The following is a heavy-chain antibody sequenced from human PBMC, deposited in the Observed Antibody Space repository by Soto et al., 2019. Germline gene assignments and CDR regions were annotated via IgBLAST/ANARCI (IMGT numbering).Heavy chain of an antibody. CDR3: ARWGTTGGFDL. J-gene: IGHJ4*02. CDR1: GFRFKSFV. Sequence: QVQLVESGGGVVQPGTSLRLSCAASGFRFKSFVMHWVRQAPGKGLAWVAFTSYDGNNKDYGDSVKGRFTVARDNSQHTLHLQMDFLRPEDTALYYCARWGTTGGFDLWGQGTLVSVSS. CDR2: TSYDGNNK. V-gene: IGHV3-30*19. D-gene: IGHD3-16*01.